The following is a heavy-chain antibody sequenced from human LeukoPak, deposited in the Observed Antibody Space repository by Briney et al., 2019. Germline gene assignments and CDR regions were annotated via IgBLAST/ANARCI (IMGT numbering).Heavy chain of an antibody. J-gene: IGHJ6*03. Sequence: GGSLILSCEASGFSFSNYAMSWVRRAPGKGLEWVSTISGIGDIIHYADSVKGRFTVSRDNSKNTLYVQMNSLRAEDTAVYYCAKNGAISSYHYMDVWGKGTTVTVSS. CDR3: AKNGAISSYHYMDV. V-gene: IGHV3-23*01. CDR2: ISGIGDII. D-gene: IGHD2-8*01. CDR1: GFSFSNYA.